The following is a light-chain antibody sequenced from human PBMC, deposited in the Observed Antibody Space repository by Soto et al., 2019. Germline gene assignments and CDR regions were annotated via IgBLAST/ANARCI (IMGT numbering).Light chain of an antibody. CDR1: QSVLYSSKNKNY. J-gene: IGKJ4*01. V-gene: IGKV4-1*01. CDR3: QQYYTTPLT. CDR2: WAS. Sequence: DIVMTQSPDSLAVSLGERATINCKSSQSVLYSSKNKNYLAWYQQKPGQPPKLLVYWASTRESGVPDRFSGSWSGTYFTLTISSLQAEDVALYYCQQYYTTPLTFGGGTKVDIK.